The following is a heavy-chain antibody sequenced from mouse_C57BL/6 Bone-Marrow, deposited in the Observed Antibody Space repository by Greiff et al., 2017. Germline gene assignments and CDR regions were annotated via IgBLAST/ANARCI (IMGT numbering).Heavy chain of an antibody. J-gene: IGHJ2*01. CDR2: ISSGSSTI. D-gene: IGHD2-3*01. CDR1: GFTFSDYG. CDR3: TRRYYDY. Sequence: EVQRVESGGGLVQPGGSLKLSCAASGFTFSDYGMHWVRQAPEKGLEWVAYISSGSSTIYYADTVKGRFTISSDNANNTLFLQMTSLRSKNTAMYYCTRRYYDYWGQGTTRTVSS. V-gene: IGHV5-17*01.